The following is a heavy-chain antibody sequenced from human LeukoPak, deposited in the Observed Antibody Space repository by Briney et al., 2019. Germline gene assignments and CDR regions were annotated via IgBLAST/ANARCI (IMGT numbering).Heavy chain of an antibody. J-gene: IGHJ3*02. CDR2: IYYSGSI. CDR1: GASISSYY. Sequence: SETLSLTCTVSGASISSYYWSWIRQPPGQGLEWIGYIYYSGSINYNPSLKSRVSISVDTSKNQFSLKLSSVTAADTAVYYCARGAYCGGDCYSYPHDAFDIWGQGTMVTVSS. D-gene: IGHD2-21*02. CDR3: ARGAYCGGDCYSYPHDAFDI. V-gene: IGHV4-59*01.